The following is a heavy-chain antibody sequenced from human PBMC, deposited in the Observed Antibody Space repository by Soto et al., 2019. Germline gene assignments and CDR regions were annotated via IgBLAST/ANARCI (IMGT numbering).Heavy chain of an antibody. D-gene: IGHD3-3*01. CDR1: GGSISSGGYS. CDR2: IYHSGST. CDR3: ARGYYLERDNWFDP. Sequence: QLQLQESGSGLVKPSQTLSLTRAVSGGSISSGGYSWSWIRQPPGKGLEWIGYIYHSGSTYYNPSLKSRVTISVDRSKNQFSLKLSSVTAADTAVYYCARGYYLERDNWFDPWGQGTLVTVSS. J-gene: IGHJ5*02. V-gene: IGHV4-30-2*01.